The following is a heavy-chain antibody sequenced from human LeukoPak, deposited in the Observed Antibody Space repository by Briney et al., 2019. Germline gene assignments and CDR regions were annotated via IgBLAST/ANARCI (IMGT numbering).Heavy chain of an antibody. V-gene: IGHV4-39*07. J-gene: IGHJ5*02. CDR1: GGSISTSSYY. CDR3: AREVRSAWASFDP. D-gene: IGHD1-26*01. CDR2: IFYSGST. Sequence: PSETLSLTCTVSGGSISTSSYYWGWVRQPPGKGLEWIGNIFYSGSTYYNPSLQSRVTVSLDTSKNQFSLKLSSVTAADTAVYYCAREVRSAWASFDPWGQGTLVTVSS.